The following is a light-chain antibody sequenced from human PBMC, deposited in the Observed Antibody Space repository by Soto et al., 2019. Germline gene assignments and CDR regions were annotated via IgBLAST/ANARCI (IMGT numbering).Light chain of an antibody. Sequence: DIQMTQSPSSLSASVGDRVTITCRASQSISSNLNWYQQKPGKAPKLLIYAASSLQSGVPSRFSGSASGTDFTLTISSLQPEDFATYHCQQTYSTPWTFGQGTKVEIK. CDR1: QSISSN. J-gene: IGKJ1*01. V-gene: IGKV1-39*01. CDR3: QQTYSTPWT. CDR2: AAS.